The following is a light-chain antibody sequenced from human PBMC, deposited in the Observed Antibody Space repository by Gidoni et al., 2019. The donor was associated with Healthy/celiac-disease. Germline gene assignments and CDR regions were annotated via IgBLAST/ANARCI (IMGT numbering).Light chain of an antibody. J-gene: IGKJ3*01. CDR1: QSVSSSY. CDR3: QQYGSSPLFT. V-gene: IGKV3-20*01. CDR2: GAS. Sequence: IVFTLSPGTLSLSPGERATLSCRASQSVSSSYLAWYQQKPGQAPRLLIYGASSRATGIPDRFSGSGSGTDFTLTISRLESEDFAVYYCQQYGSSPLFTFGPGTKVDIK.